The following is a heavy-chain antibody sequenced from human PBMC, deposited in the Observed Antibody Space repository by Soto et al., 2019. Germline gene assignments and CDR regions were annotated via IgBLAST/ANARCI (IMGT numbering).Heavy chain of an antibody. CDR2: IRSKAYGGTT. Sequence: EVQLVESGGGLVQPGRSLRLSCTASGFTFGDYAMSWVRQAPGKGLEWVGFIRSKAYGGTTEYAASVKGRFTIPRDDSKSIAYLQMNSLKTEDTAVYYCTRGLIGGRSLIYYSYYGMDVWGQGTTVTVSS. J-gene: IGHJ6*02. CDR3: TRGLIGGRSLIYYSYYGMDV. V-gene: IGHV3-49*04. D-gene: IGHD3-22*01. CDR1: GFTFGDYA.